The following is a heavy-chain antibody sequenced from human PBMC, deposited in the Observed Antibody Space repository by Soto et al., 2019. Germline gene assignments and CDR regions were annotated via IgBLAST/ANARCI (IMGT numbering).Heavy chain of an antibody. CDR2: IYYSGST. J-gene: IGHJ6*03. D-gene: IGHD2-8*02. CDR1: GGSISSYY. V-gene: IGHV4-59*01. Sequence: KPSETLSLTCAVSGGSISSYYWSWIRQPPGKGLEWIGYIYYSGSTNYNPSLKSRVTISVDTSKNQFSLKLSSVTAADTAVYYCAAVPGDYMDVWGKGTTVTVSS. CDR3: AAVPGDYMDV.